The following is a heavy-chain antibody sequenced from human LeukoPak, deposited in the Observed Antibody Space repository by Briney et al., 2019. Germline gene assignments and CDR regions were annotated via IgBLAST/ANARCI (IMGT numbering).Heavy chain of an antibody. CDR2: INHSRST. V-gene: IGHV4-34*01. J-gene: IGHJ4*02. CDR3: ARDQDVWGSLGYFDY. CDR1: GGSFSEYY. D-gene: IGHD3-16*01. Sequence: SDTLALTYAVCGGSFSEYYWSWIRQPPGKGLEWIGEINHSRSTNYKPSLKSRVTISVDTSKNQFSLKLSSVTAADTAVYYCARDQDVWGSLGYFDYWGQGTLVTVSS.